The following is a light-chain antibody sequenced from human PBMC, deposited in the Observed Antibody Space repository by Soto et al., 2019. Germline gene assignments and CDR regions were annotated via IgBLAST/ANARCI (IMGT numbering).Light chain of an antibody. CDR3: QQSASLWT. V-gene: IGKV3-20*01. Sequence: EIVLTQSPGTLSLSPGERATLSCRASQSVSSSYLAWYQQKPGQAPRLLIYGTSSRATGIPDRFSGSGSGTDFTLTISRLEPEDLAVYYCQQSASLWTFGQGTKVEIK. J-gene: IGKJ1*01. CDR2: GTS. CDR1: QSVSSSY.